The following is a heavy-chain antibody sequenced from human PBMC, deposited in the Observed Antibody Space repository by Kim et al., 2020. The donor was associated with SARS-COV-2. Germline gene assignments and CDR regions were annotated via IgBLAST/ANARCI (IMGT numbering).Heavy chain of an antibody. J-gene: IGHJ4*02. CDR1: GGSVSSDNYY. V-gene: IGHV4-61*01. CDR2: IFYPGST. Sequence: SETLSLTCTVSGGSVSSDNYYWSWIRQPPGKGLEWIGFIFYPGSTNYNPSLKSRVTISVDTSKNQFSLKLRSVTAADTAVYYCARGLDVPGHSTGWYGVGYWGQGTLVTGSS. CDR3: ARGLDVPGHSTGWYGVGY. D-gene: IGHD6-19*01.